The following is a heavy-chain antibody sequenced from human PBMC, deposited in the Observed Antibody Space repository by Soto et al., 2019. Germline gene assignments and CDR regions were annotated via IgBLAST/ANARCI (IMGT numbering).Heavy chain of an antibody. D-gene: IGHD3-10*01. Sequence: HPGGSLRLSCAASGFMFSTYWMSWVRQAPGKGLEWVANIKQDGSEKKYVDSVKGRFTISRDNAKNSLYLQMNSLRAEDTAVYYCAREMVRGVITTFDYWGQGTLVTVSS. CDR3: AREMVRGVITTFDY. CDR2: IKQDGSEK. V-gene: IGHV3-7*01. CDR1: GFMFSTYW. J-gene: IGHJ4*02.